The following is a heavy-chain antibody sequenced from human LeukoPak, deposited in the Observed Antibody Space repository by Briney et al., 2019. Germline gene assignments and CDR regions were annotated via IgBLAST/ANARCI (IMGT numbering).Heavy chain of an antibody. CDR2: ITGGGEST. CDR1: GFTFSSYP. Sequence: GGALRLSCTASGFTFSSYPMYWVRQAPGKGLEWVSAITGGGESTYYAESMKGRFTLSRDNSKNTLYLQMNRLRAEDTAVYYCASSRVYGYHDYWGQGTQVTVSS. CDR3: ASSRVYGYHDY. J-gene: IGHJ4*02. D-gene: IGHD5-18*01. V-gene: IGHV3-23*01.